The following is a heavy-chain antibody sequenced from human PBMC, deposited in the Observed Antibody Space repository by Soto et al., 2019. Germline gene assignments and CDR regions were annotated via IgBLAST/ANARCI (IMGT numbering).Heavy chain of an antibody. CDR3: ARSNSGYYKWFDP. CDR1: GGSISSSTYY. D-gene: IGHD3-22*01. CDR2: IYYSGST. Sequence: SETLSLTCTVSGGSISSSTYYWGWIRQPPGKGLEWIANIYYSGSTYYNPSLKSRVTISVDTSKNQFSLKLNSVTAADTAVYYGARSNSGYYKWFDPWGQGTLVTVSS. V-gene: IGHV4-39*01. J-gene: IGHJ5*02.